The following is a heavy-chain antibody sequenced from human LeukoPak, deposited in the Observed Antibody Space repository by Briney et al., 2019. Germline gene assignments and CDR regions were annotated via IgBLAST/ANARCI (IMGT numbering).Heavy chain of an antibody. D-gene: IGHD3-3*01. V-gene: IGHV4-30-2*01. J-gene: IGHJ4*02. CDR2: IYHSGST. CDR3: ARGQDTIFGVVRHYYFDY. CDR1: GGSISSGGYS. Sequence: PSETLSLTCAVSGGSISSGGYSWSWIRQPPGKGLEWIGYIYHSGSTYYNPSLKSRVTISVDRSKNQFSLKLSSVTAADTAVYYCARGQDTIFGVVRHYYFDYWGQGTLVTVSS.